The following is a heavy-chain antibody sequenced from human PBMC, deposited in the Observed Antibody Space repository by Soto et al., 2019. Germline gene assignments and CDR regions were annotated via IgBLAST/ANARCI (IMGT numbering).Heavy chain of an antibody. D-gene: IGHD5-12*01. J-gene: IGHJ4*02. CDR3: ARVYLMAPLTSLEY. CDR2: INKDGSER. CDR1: GFTFSNYW. V-gene: IGHV3-7*01. Sequence: VRLSCAASGFTFSNYWLSWVRQAPGKGLEWVANINKDGSERYYADSVDGRFTVSRDNAENSLNLQMNSLRGEDTAVYYCARVYLMAPLTSLEYRGQGTLVPVSS.